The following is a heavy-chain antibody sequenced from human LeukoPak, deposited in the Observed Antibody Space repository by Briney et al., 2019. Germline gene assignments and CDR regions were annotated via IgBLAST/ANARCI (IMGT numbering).Heavy chain of an antibody. D-gene: IGHD2-2*01. CDR2: INAGNGNT. CDR1: GYTFTIYA. J-gene: IGHJ6*02. CDR3: ARVKDIVVVPAALYYYGMDV. Sequence: ASVKVSFKASGYTFTIYAMHWVRQAPGQRLEWMGWINAGNGNTKYSQKFQGRVTITRDTSASTAYMELSSLRSEDTAVYYCARVKDIVVVPAALYYYGMDVWGQGTTVTVSS. V-gene: IGHV1-3*01.